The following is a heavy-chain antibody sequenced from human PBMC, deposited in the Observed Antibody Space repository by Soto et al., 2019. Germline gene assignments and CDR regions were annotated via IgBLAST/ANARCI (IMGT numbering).Heavy chain of an antibody. CDR1: GGSISSGDYY. CDR2: IYYSGST. J-gene: IGHJ6*02. CDR3: ARAWSSSGYYYGMDV. D-gene: IGHD6-13*01. Sequence: QVQLQESGPGLVKPSQTLSLTCTVSGGSISSGDYYWSWIRQPPGKGLEWIGYIYYSGSTYYNPSLKSRVTISVDTSKNQFSLKLSSVTAADTAVYYCARAWSSSGYYYGMDVWGQGTTVTVSS. V-gene: IGHV4-30-4*01.